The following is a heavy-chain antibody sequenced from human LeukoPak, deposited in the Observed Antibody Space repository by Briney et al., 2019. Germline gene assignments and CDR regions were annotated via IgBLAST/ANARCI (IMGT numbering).Heavy chain of an antibody. J-gene: IGHJ5*02. CDR1: GFTFSNYW. V-gene: IGHV3-7*01. Sequence: GGSLRLSCAASGFTFSNYWMTWVRQAPGKGLEWVANIKQDGSETYYVDSVKGRFTISRDNAKNSLYLQMNGLRAEDTAVYYCARVEWELLGRGFDPWGQGTLVTVSS. CDR2: IKQDGSET. D-gene: IGHD1-26*01. CDR3: ARVEWELLGRGFDP.